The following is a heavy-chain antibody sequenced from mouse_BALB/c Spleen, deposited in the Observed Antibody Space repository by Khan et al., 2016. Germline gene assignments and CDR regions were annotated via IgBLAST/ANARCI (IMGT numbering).Heavy chain of an antibody. D-gene: IGHD2-1*01. V-gene: IGHV1-61*01. CDR3: TRSAYGNHPYYAMDY. Sequence: QVQLQQPGTELVRPGASVKLSCKASGYSFTRYWMNWVKQRPGQGLEWIGMIHPSDSESRLNQKFTDKATLTVDNSSSIAYMQLSSPTSEDSAVYYSTRSAYGNHPYYAMDYWGQGTSVTVSS. J-gene: IGHJ4*01. CDR1: GYSFTRYW. CDR2: IHPSDSES.